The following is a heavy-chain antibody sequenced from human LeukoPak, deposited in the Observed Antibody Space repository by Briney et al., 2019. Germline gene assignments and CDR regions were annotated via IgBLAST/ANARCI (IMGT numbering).Heavy chain of an antibody. V-gene: IGHV4-34*01. CDR1: GGSFSGYY. J-gene: IGHJ5*02. CDR3: ARSGDSSGYYYLNWFDP. D-gene: IGHD3-22*01. Sequence: SETLSLTCAVYGGSFSGYYWSWIRQPPGKGLEWIGEINHSGSTNYNPSLKSRVTMSVDTSKNQFSLKLSSVTAADTAVYYCARSGDSSGYYYLNWFDPWGQGTLVTVSS. CDR2: INHSGST.